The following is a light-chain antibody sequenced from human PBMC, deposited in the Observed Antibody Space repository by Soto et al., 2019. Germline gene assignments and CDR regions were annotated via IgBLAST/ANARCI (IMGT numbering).Light chain of an antibody. CDR2: DAS. Sequence: EVVLTQSPVTLSLSPGERATLSCRASQSVRTYLAWYQVKPGQAPRLLIYDASNRASGTPARFSGSGSETDFTLTISSLEPEDIAVYYCQHRMNWPLTFGQGTRLEIK. CDR1: QSVRTY. J-gene: IGKJ5*01. CDR3: QHRMNWPLT. V-gene: IGKV3-11*01.